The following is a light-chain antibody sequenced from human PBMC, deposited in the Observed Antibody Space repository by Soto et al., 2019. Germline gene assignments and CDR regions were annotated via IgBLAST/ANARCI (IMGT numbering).Light chain of an antibody. CDR2: GAS. CDR1: QSVTSNY. Sequence: EIVLPQSPGTLSLSPGERATLSCRASQSVTSNYLPWYKQTPGQAHRLLIFGASIRATGIPDRFSGSGSGTDCTLTISRLEPEDSAVYHCQQYCSSPTTFGQGTKVEIK. V-gene: IGKV3-20*01. CDR3: QQYCSSPTT. J-gene: IGKJ1*01.